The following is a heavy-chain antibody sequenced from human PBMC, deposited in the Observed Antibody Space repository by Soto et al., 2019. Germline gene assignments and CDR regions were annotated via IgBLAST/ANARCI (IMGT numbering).Heavy chain of an antibody. J-gene: IGHJ3*02. CDR1: GFTFGDNF. CDR2: INARSTFT. CDR3: VSGTYFADDVYDM. Sequence: GGSLRLSCAASGFTFGDNFMSWIRQAPGKGLEFVSYINARSTFTDYVVSVKGRFTISRDNAKNSLYLQMNSLRVDDTAVYYCVSGTYFADDVYDMWGQGTKVTVSS. V-gene: IGHV3-11*06. D-gene: IGHD1-26*01.